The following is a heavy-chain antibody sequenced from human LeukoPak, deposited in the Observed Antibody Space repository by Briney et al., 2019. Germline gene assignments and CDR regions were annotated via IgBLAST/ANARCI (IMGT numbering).Heavy chain of an antibody. Sequence: GGSLRLPCAASGFTFDDYGMSWVRQAPGKGLEWVSGISGSGGSTYYADSVKGRFTISRDNSKNTLYLQMNSLRAEDTAVYYCAKDRGSGWLGNYFDYWGQGTLVTVSS. V-gene: IGHV3-23*01. CDR3: AKDRGSGWLGNYFDY. CDR2: ISGSGGST. D-gene: IGHD6-19*01. CDR1: GFTFDDYG. J-gene: IGHJ4*02.